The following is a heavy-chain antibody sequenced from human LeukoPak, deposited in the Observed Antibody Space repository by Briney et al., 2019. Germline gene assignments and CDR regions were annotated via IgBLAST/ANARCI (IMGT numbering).Heavy chain of an antibody. J-gene: IGHJ4*02. Sequence: GGSLRLSCAASGFTFSDYYMSWVRQAPGKGLEWVGRIKSKTDGGTTDYAAPVKGRFTISRDDSKNTLYLQMNSLKTEDTAVYYCTTAEYYYDSSGYHWALDYWGQGTLVTVSS. CDR1: GFTFSDYY. D-gene: IGHD3-22*01. CDR2: IKSKTDGGTT. V-gene: IGHV3-15*01. CDR3: TTAEYYYDSSGYHWALDY.